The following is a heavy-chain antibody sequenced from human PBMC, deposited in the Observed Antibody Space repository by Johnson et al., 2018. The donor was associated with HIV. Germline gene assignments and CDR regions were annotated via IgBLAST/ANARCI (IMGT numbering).Heavy chain of an antibody. D-gene: IGHD5-24*01. Sequence: VQLMESGGGLVQPGGSLRLSCAASGFTFSSYWMHWVRQAPGKGLVWVSRINSDGSSTSYADSVKGRFTISRDNAKNTLYLQMNSLRAEDTAVYYCARRRRDGDAFDIWGQGTMVTVSS. V-gene: IGHV3-74*02. CDR3: ARRRRDGDAFDI. J-gene: IGHJ3*02. CDR2: INSDGSST. CDR1: GFTFSSYW.